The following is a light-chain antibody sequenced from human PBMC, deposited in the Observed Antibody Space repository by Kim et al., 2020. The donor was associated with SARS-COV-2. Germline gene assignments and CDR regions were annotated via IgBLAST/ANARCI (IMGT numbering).Light chain of an antibody. CDR3: QQSYGIPRT. CDR2: AAS. Sequence: DIQMTQSPSSLSASVGDRLTITCRASQNISNYLHWYQRKAGKAPKFLIYAASSLLGEVPSRFSGSGSGTDFTLTINSLQPEDFATYYCQQSYGIPRTFGQGTKLEI. CDR1: QNISNY. J-gene: IGKJ2*02. V-gene: IGKV1-39*01.